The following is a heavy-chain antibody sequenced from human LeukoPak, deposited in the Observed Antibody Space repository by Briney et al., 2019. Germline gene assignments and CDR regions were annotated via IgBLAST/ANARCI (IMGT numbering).Heavy chain of an antibody. Sequence: PSETLSLTCTVSGYSISSGYLWGWIRQPPGKGLEWIGSIYHSGSTYYNPSLKSRVTMSVDRSKNLFSLNLTSVTAADTAVYFCVREKLYSSSWGFQHWGQGALVSVSS. J-gene: IGHJ1*01. V-gene: IGHV4-38-2*02. CDR3: VREKLYSSSWGFQH. D-gene: IGHD6-13*01. CDR2: IYHSGST. CDR1: GYSISSGYL.